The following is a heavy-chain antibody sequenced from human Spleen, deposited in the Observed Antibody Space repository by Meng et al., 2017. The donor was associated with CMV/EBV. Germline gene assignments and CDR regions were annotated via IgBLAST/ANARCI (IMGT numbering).Heavy chain of an antibody. D-gene: IGHD6-25*01. CDR2: ISGYNGNT. V-gene: IGHV1-18*01. Sequence: ASVKVSCKASGYTFTNYAISWVRQAPGQGLEWMGWISGYNGNTNYAQRLQGRVTMTTDTSTSTAYMELRSLRSDDTALYYCARDLFCSSDNCDDAFNIWGQGTLVTVSS. CDR1: GYTFTNYA. J-gene: IGHJ4*02. CDR3: ARDLFCSSDNCDDAFNI.